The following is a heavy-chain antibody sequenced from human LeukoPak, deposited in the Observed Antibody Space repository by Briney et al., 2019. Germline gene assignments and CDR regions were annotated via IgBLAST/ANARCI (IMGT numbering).Heavy chain of an antibody. CDR3: ASRNYYDSSGYFDAFDI. V-gene: IGHV3-53*01. CDR2: IYNGGST. D-gene: IGHD3-22*01. CDR1: GFTVSSNY. Sequence: GGSLRLSCAASGFTVSSNYINWVRQAPGKGLEWVSLIYNGGSTYYADSVKGRFTISRDNSKNTLYLQMNSLRAEDTAVYYCASRNYYDSSGYFDAFDIWGQGTMVTVSS. J-gene: IGHJ3*02.